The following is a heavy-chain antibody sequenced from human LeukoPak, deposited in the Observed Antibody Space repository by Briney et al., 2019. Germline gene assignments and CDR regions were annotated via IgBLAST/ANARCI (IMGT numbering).Heavy chain of an antibody. CDR3: ARDDGYYGSGSYDY. V-gene: IGHV1-3*01. CDR2: INAGNGNT. D-gene: IGHD3-10*01. CDR1: GYTFTSYA. J-gene: IGHJ4*02. Sequence: ASVKVSCKASGYTFTSYAMHWVRQAPGQRLEWTGSINAGNGNTKYSQKFQGRVTITRDTSASTAYMELSSLRSEDTAVYYCARDDGYYGSGSYDYWGQGTLVTVSS.